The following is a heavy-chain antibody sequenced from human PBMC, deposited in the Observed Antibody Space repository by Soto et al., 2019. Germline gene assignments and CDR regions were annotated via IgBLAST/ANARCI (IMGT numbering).Heavy chain of an antibody. CDR2: IYYSGST. D-gene: IGHD3-16*01. CDR1: GGSITTVGYL. Sequence: QVQLQESGPGLVKPSQTLSLTCSVSGGSITTVGYLWSWIRQHPGKGLEWIGSIYYSGSTYHNPSLKSRVSISVDTSENQFSLKLSSVTAADMAVYYCARAVAPYLGTWFDPWGQGSLVIVSS. CDR3: ARAVAPYLGTWFDP. V-gene: IGHV4-31*03. J-gene: IGHJ5*02.